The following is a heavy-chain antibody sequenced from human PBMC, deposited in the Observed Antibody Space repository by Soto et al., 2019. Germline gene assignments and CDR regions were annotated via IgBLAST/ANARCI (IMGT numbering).Heavy chain of an antibody. V-gene: IGHV4-39*01. J-gene: IGHJ4*02. CDR2: VYYSGST. CDR3: AKTAGSSSWYKTPFDL. Sequence: PSETLSLTCTVSGGSLRSTSYYWGWIRQPPGKGLEWIGNVYYSGSTYHNPPLKSRVTISVDTSKNQFSLNLSSVTAADTAVYYCAKTAGSSSWYKTPFDLWGRGILVSLL. CDR1: GGSLRSTSYY. D-gene: IGHD6-13*01.